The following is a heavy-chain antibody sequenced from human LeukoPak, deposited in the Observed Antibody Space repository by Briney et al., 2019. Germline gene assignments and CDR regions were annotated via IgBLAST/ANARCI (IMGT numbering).Heavy chain of an antibody. CDR3: AKYTQTGDPSHY. V-gene: IGHV3-23*01. CDR2: IGRSGDNI. J-gene: IGHJ4*02. Sequence: GGSLRLSCAVSGFTFSDYYMSWIRQAPGKRLEWVSVIGRSGDNIHYADSVKGRFTISRDNSKNTVYLQMNSLRAEDTAVYYCAKYTQTGDPSHYWGQGTLVAVSS. D-gene: IGHD7-27*01. CDR1: GFTFSDYY.